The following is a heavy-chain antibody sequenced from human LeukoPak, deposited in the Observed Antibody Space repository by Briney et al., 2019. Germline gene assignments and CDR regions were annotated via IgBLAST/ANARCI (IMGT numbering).Heavy chain of an antibody. V-gene: IGHV4-4*02. Sequence: NPSGTLSLTCAVSGGSISSSNWWSWVRQPPGKGLEWIGEIYHSGSTNYNPSLKSRVTISVDKSKNQFSLKLSSVTAADTAVYYCASSTGYSYGYFDYWGQGTLVTVSS. CDR2: IYHSGST. CDR3: ASSTGYSYGYFDY. CDR1: GGSISSSNW. J-gene: IGHJ4*02. D-gene: IGHD5-18*01.